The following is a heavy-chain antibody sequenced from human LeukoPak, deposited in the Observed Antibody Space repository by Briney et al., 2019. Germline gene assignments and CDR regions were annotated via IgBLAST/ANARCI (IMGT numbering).Heavy chain of an antibody. Sequence: GGSLRLSCAASGFTVITNYMSWVRQAPGRGLEWVSVIYSGGSTYHADSVKGRFTISRDTSKNMLYLQMNSLRAEDTAVYYCARALPPVAGRGPAYYFDYWGQGTLVTVSS. CDR3: ARALPPVAGRGPAYYFDY. CDR2: IYSGGST. D-gene: IGHD6-19*01. J-gene: IGHJ4*02. CDR1: GFTVITNY. V-gene: IGHV3-66*01.